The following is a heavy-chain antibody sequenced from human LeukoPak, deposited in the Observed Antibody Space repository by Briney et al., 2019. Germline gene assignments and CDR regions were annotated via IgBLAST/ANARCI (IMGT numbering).Heavy chain of an antibody. V-gene: IGHV3-23*01. Sequence: GGSLRLSCAASGFTFSSYAMSWVRQAPGKGLEWVSAISSRGGSTYYADSVKGRFTISRDNSKNTLFLQMNSLRAEDTAIYYCTKVTSTGSCYQSDYWGQGTLVTVSS. D-gene: IGHD2-15*01. J-gene: IGHJ4*02. CDR1: GFTFSSYA. CDR2: ISSRGGST. CDR3: TKVTSTGSCYQSDY.